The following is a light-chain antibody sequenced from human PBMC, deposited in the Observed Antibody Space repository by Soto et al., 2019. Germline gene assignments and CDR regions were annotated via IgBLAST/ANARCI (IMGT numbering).Light chain of an antibody. V-gene: IGKV1-33*01. J-gene: IGKJ3*01. CDR2: NAS. CDR3: QQYDNLPFT. CDR1: QDISNY. Sequence: DIQMTQSPSSLSASIGDRVTITCQANQDISNYLNWYQQKPGKAPKFLIYNASILETGVPSRFSGSGSGTDFTFSISSLQPEDIATYYCQQYDNLPFTFGPGTTVDI.